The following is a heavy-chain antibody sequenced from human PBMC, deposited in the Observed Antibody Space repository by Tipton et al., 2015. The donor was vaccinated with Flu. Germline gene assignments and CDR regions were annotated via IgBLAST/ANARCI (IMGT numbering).Heavy chain of an antibody. CDR3: ARVPYSGYGIDY. V-gene: IGHV4-31*03. Sequence: TLSLTCTVSGGSISSGGYYWGWVRQHPGKGLEWIGYTRYSRGTYYNPSLRGRLTILLDTSKNQFSLRVSSVTATDTAGYYCARVPYSGYGIDYWGQGTLVTVSS. CDR1: GGSISSGGYY. J-gene: IGHJ4*02. CDR2: TRYSRGT. D-gene: IGHD3-22*01.